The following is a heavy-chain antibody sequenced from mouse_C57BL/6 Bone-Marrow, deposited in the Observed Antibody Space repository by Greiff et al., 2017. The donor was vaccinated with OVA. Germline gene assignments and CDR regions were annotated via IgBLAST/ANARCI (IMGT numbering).Heavy chain of an antibody. CDR1: GYAFSSSW. D-gene: IGHD4-1*01. CDR2: IYPGDGDT. J-gene: IGHJ3*01. Sequence: QVQLQQSGPELVKPGASVKISCKASGYAFSSSWMNWVKQRPGKGLEWIGRIYPGDGDTNYNGKFKGKATLTADKSSSTAYMQLSSLTSEDSAVYFCARSGNWDVDAYWGQGTLVTVSA. V-gene: IGHV1-82*01. CDR3: ARSGNWDVDAY.